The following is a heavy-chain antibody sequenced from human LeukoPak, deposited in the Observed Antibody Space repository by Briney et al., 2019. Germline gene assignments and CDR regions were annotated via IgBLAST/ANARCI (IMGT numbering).Heavy chain of an antibody. CDR2: INPNSGGT. Sequence: ASVKVSCKASGYTFTGYYMHWVRQAPGQGLEWRGWINPNSGGTNYAQKFQGRVTMTRDTSISTAYTELSRLRSDDTAVYYCARVRSIPYSSSWYEDYHSGMDVWGQGTTVTVSS. J-gene: IGHJ6*02. CDR3: ARVRSIPYSSSWYEDYHSGMDV. CDR1: GYTFTGYY. V-gene: IGHV1-2*02. D-gene: IGHD6-13*01.